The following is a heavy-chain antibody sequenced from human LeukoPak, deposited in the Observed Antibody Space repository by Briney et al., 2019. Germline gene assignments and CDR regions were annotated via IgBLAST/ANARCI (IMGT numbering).Heavy chain of an antibody. CDR1: GYTFTSYG. CDR3: ARVPITMIVVVITLPDY. CDR2: ISAYNGNT. V-gene: IGHV1-18*01. Sequence: ASVKVSCKASGYTFTSYGISWVRQAPGQGLEWKGWISAYNGNTNYAQKLQGRVTMTTDTSTSTAYMELRSLRSDDTAVYYCARVPITMIVVVITLPDYWGQGTLVTVSS. J-gene: IGHJ4*02. D-gene: IGHD3-22*01.